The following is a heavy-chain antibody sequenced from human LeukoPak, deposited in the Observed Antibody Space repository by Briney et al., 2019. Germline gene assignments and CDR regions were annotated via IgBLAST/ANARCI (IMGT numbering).Heavy chain of an antibody. CDR1: GGSISSYY. Sequence: KPSETLSLTCTVSGGSISSYYWSWIRQPPGKGLEWIGYIYYSGSTNYNPSLKSRVTISVDTSKNQFSLKLSSVTAADTAVYYCARAGYSYGYVNHYYYYMDVWGKGTTVTVSS. CDR3: ARAGYSYGYVNHYYYYMDV. CDR2: IYYSGST. D-gene: IGHD5-18*01. V-gene: IGHV4-59*01. J-gene: IGHJ6*03.